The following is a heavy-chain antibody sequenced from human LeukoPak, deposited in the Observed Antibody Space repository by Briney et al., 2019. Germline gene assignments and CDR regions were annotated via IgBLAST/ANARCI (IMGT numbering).Heavy chain of an antibody. CDR1: GGSISSGGYS. V-gene: IGHV4-30-2*01. Sequence: SQTLSLTCAVSGGSISSGGYSWSWIRQPPGKGLEWIGEINHSGRTNYNPSLKSRVTISVDTSKNQFSLKLSSVTAADTAVYYCARHGPPRAGWGRKYYYMDVWGKGTTVTISS. CDR3: ARHGPPRAGWGRKYYYMDV. J-gene: IGHJ6*03. D-gene: IGHD3-16*01. CDR2: INHSGRT.